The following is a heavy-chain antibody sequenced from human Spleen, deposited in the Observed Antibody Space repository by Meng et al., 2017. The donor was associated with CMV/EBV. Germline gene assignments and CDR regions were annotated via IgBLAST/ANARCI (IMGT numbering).Heavy chain of an antibody. V-gene: IGHV1-69*10. D-gene: IGHD6-19*01. J-gene: IGHJ4*02. CDR2: VIPILGRP. Sequence: SVKVSCKASGGTFSTSGINWVRQAPGQGLEWMGWVIPILGRPDYAQKFRGRVTITADKSTSTSYMELTSLASQDTAVYYCARVDSGWYWNYWGQGTLVTVSS. CDR1: GGTFSTSG. CDR3: ARVDSGWYWNY.